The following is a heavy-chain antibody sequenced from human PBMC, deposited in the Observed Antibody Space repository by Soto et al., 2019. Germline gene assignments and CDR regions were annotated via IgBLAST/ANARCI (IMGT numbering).Heavy chain of an antibody. CDR3: ASGSGYYVGYFDY. V-gene: IGHV3-23*01. D-gene: IGHD3-22*01. CDR2: ISGSGGST. Sequence: EVQLLESGGGLVQPGGSLRLSCAASGFTFSSYAMSWVRQAPGKGLEWVSAISGSGGSTYYADSVKGRFTISRDNSKNTLYLQMNSLRAEDTAVYYCASGSGYYVGYFDYWGQGTLVTVSS. J-gene: IGHJ4*02. CDR1: GFTFSSYA.